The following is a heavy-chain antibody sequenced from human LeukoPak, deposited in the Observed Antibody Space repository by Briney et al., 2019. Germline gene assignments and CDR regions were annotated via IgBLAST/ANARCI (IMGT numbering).Heavy chain of an antibody. V-gene: IGHV3-30*03. Sequence: GRSLRLSCAASGFTFSIYGMHWVRQAPGKGLEWVAVISYDGSNKYYADSVKGRFTISGDNSKNTLYLQMNNLRAEDTAVYYCARENIVVVPAATNWFDPWGQGTLVTVSS. J-gene: IGHJ5*02. D-gene: IGHD2-2*01. CDR2: ISYDGSNK. CDR3: ARENIVVVPAATNWFDP. CDR1: GFTFSIYG.